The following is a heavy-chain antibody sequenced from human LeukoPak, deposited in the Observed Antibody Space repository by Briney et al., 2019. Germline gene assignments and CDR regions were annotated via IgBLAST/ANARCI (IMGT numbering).Heavy chain of an antibody. V-gene: IGHV1-46*01. CDR1: GYTLTRCY. J-gene: IGHJ3*02. CDR3: ARARAYYYDSSGYNDIFDI. D-gene: IGHD3-22*01. Sequence: ASVKVSWKASGYTLTRCYMQWVRQSPGQVLEWNGIINLSGGSTSYGQKFQGRVTMTREMSRGTVYIRLSSLRSEDTAVYYCARARAYYYDSSGYNDIFDIWGQRTMVTVYS. CDR2: INLSGGST.